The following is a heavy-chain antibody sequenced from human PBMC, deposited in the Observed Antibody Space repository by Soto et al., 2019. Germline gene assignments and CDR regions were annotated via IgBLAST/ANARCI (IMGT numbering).Heavy chain of an antibody. Sequence: GGSLRLCCAASGFTFSDYYMSWIRQAPGKGLEWVSYISSSSSYTNYADSVKGRFTISRDNAKNSLYLQMNSLRAEDTAVYYCAGMGYYDSSGYYPWGQGTLVTVSS. CDR3: AGMGYYDSSGYYP. D-gene: IGHD3-22*01. V-gene: IGHV3-11*06. CDR1: GFTFSDYY. J-gene: IGHJ5*02. CDR2: ISSSSSYT.